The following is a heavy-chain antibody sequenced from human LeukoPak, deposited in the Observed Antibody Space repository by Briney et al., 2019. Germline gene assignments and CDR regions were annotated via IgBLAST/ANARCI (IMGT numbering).Heavy chain of an antibody. CDR2: ISYDGSNK. D-gene: IGHD5-24*01. J-gene: IGHJ4*02. CDR1: GFTFSSYA. V-gene: IGHV3-30-3*01. CDR3: ARDGDGYSFDY. Sequence: GALRLSCAASGFTFSSYAMHWVRQAPGKGLEWVAVISYDGSNKYYADSVKGRFTISRDNSKNTLYLQMNSLRAEDTAVYYCARDGDGYSFDYWGQGTLVTVSS.